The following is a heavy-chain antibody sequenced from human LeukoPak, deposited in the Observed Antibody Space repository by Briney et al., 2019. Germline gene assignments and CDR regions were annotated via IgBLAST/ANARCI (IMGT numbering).Heavy chain of an antibody. CDR3: AREGGATARFDY. CDR2: LYYTGST. J-gene: IGHJ4*02. D-gene: IGHD5-12*01. Sequence: SETLSLTCTVSGGSISGYYWSWIRQPPGKGLEWIGFLYYTGSTKYNPSLKSRVTIFVDSSKNQISLNLSSVTAADTAVYYCAREGGATARFDYWGQGTLVTVSS. V-gene: IGHV4-59*12. CDR1: GGSISGYY.